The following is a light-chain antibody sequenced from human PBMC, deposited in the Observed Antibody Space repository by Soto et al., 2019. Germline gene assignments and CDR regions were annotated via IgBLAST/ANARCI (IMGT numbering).Light chain of an antibody. Sequence: AIQLTQSPSSLSASVGDRVTITCRASQDIGSAVAWYQQRPGKAPNLLIYIASSLQSGVPSRFSGSGSGTDFTLTISSLQPEDFAIYYCQQFNNYPFTFGGGTKVEI. CDR2: IAS. J-gene: IGKJ4*01. CDR3: QQFNNYPFT. V-gene: IGKV1D-13*01. CDR1: QDIGSA.